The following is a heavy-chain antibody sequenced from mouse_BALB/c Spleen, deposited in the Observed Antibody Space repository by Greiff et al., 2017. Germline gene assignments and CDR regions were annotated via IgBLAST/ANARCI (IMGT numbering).Heavy chain of an antibody. D-gene: IGHD2-1*01. V-gene: IGHV1-20*02. CDR2: INPYNGDT. J-gene: IGHJ3*01. Sequence: EVQLQQSGPELVKPGASVKISCKASGYSFTGYFMNWVMQSHGKSLEWIGRINPYNGDTFYNQKFKGKATLTVDKSSSTAHMELRSLASEDSAVYYCASNYGNYLAYWGQGTLVTVSA. CDR3: ASNYGNYLAY. CDR1: GYSFTGYF.